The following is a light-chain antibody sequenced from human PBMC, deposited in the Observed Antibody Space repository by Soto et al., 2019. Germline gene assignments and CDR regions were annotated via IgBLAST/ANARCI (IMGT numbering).Light chain of an antibody. V-gene: IGLV2-14*01. J-gene: IGLJ1*01. CDR1: SSVVGGYNY. CDR2: DVS. Sequence: QSVLTQPASVSGSPGQSITISRTGTSSVVGGYNYVSWYRQHPGRAPKLMIYDVSNRPSGVSNRFSGSKSGNTASLTISGLQAEDEADYYCSSYTRSSTYVFGTGTKVTVL. CDR3: SSYTRSSTYV.